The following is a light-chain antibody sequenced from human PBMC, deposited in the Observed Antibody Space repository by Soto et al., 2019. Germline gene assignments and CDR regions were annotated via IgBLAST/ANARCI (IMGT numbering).Light chain of an antibody. CDR1: KSDIGVYDF. Sequence: QSVLTKPPSASGSPGQSGTISCTGTKSDIGVYDFVSWYQHHPGKAPRLIIYEVVQRPSGVPDRFSGSKSGNTASLTVSGLQAADEADYFCKSYAGSNTYVFGSGTKVTVL. J-gene: IGLJ1*01. CDR2: EVV. CDR3: KSYAGSNTYV. V-gene: IGLV2-8*01.